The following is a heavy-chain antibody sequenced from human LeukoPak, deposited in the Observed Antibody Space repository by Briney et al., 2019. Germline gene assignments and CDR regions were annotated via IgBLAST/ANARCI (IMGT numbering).Heavy chain of an antibody. D-gene: IGHD4-17*01. V-gene: IGHV4-30-2*01. J-gene: IGHJ4*02. Sequence: SETLSLTCAVSGGSISSGGYSWSWIRQPPGKGLEWIGCIYHSGSTNYNPSLKSRVTISVDTSKNQFSLKLSSVTAADTAVYYCARHYGEEGYLDYWGQGTLVTVSS. CDR3: ARHYGEEGYLDY. CDR1: GGSISSGGYS. CDR2: IYHSGST.